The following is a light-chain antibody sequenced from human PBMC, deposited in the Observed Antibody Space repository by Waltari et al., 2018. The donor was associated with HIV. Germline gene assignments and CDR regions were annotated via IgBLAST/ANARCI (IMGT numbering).Light chain of an antibody. CDR1: SRDVGGYRY. Sequence: QSALTQPASVSGSPGQSITISCSGTSRDVGGYRYVSWYQQPPGKAPKLVIFDVSNRPSGVSNRFSASSSGNTASLTISGLQTEDEGDYFCSAYARSAAHVIFGGGTKLTVL. V-gene: IGLV2-14*03. CDR2: DVS. J-gene: IGLJ2*01. CDR3: SAYARSAAHVI.